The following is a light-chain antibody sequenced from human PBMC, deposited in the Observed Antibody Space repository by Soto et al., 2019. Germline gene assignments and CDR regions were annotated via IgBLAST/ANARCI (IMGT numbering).Light chain of an antibody. CDR1: QSVSSY. CDR2: GSS. Sequence: VMTQDPATLYLSTGKRATVSCRASQSVSSYVAWYQQKPGQAPRLLIYGSSTRATGIPAWFSGSGSGTYFTLTISSLQSEDFAVYCWQQYSNWPPTFGQGTKVDIK. V-gene: IGKV3D-15*01. CDR3: QQYSNWPPT. J-gene: IGKJ1*01.